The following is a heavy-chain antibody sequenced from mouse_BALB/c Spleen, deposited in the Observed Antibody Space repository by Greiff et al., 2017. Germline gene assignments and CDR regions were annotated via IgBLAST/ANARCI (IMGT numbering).Heavy chain of an antibody. CDR1: GFNIKDTY. Sequence: VQLQQSGAELVKPGASVKLSCTASGFNIKDTYMHWVKQRPEQGLEWIGRIDPANGNTKYDPKFQGKATITADTSSNTAYLQLSSLTSEDTAVYYCSVVSDYWGQGTLVTVSA. D-gene: IGHD1-1*01. CDR3: SVVSDY. J-gene: IGHJ3*01. V-gene: IGHV14-3*02. CDR2: IDPANGNT.